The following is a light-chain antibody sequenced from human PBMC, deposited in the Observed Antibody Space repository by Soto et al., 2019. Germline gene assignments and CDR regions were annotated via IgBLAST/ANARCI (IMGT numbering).Light chain of an antibody. CDR2: DVS. J-gene: IGLJ1*01. CDR1: SSDVGGYNY. CDR3: SSYTSSSTRV. Sequence: QSVLTQPASVSGSRGQSITISCTGTSSDVGGYNYVSWYQQHPGKAPKLMIYDVSNRPSGVSNRFSGSKSGNTASLTISGLQAEDEADYYCSSYTSSSTRVFGTGTKVTV. V-gene: IGLV2-14*01.